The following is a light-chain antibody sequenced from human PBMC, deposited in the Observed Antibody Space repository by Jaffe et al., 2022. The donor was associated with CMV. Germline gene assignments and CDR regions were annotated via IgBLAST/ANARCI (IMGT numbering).Light chain of an antibody. V-gene: IGLV1-47*01. J-gene: IGLJ2*01. CDR1: NLNIGKNH. CDR3: AAWDDTLSGPA. CDR2: RNN. Sequence: QSVLTQPPSASATPGQRVTISCSGSNLNIGKNHVFWYQQLPGTAPKLLIFRNNQRPSGVPDRFSGSKSGTSASLAISGLRSEDEASYYCAAWDDTLSGPAFGGGTKLTVL.